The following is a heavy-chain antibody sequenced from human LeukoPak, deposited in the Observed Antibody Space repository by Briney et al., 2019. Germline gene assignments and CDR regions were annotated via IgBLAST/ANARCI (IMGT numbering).Heavy chain of an antibody. V-gene: IGHV3-64*05. J-gene: IGHJ4*02. CDR2: INTNEANT. CDR1: GFTFKSYA. D-gene: IGHD6-6*01. Sequence: GGSLRLSCSASGFTFKSYAMHWVRQAPGKGLEYGSSINTNEANTYYADSVKGRFTISRDNSRNTVYVQMNSLTPEDTAVYYCVKGLDYSSSQMDSWGQGTLVTVSS. CDR3: VKGLDYSSSQMDS.